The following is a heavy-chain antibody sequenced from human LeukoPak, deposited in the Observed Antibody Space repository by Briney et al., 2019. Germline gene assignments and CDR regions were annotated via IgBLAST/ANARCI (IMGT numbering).Heavy chain of an antibody. CDR2: INPNSGAT. V-gene: IGHV1-2*02. CDR1: GHTFTGYY. Sequence: ASVKVSCKASGHTFTGYYVHWVRQAPGQGLEWMGWINPNSGATNYAPKFQGRVTMTRDTSISTAYMDLSRLRSDDTAVYYCARGGSIYGFLDYWDQGTLVTVSS. J-gene: IGHJ4*02. D-gene: IGHD5-18*01. CDR3: ARGGSIYGFLDY.